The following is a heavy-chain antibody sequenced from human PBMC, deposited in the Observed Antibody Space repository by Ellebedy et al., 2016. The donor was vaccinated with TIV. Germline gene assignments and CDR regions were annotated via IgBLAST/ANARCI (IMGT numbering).Heavy chain of an antibody. D-gene: IGHD3-3*01. CDR1: GGSINGYF. V-gene: IGHV4-59*08. CDR3: ARPHYDTYWFFDL. CDR2: VHYGGST. J-gene: IGHJ2*01. Sequence: MPGGSLRLSCTVSGGSINGYFWSWIRQPPGKGLEWIGYVHYGGSTKYNPSLKSRVTISVDTSKNRFSLKVNSVTAADAAVYYCARPHYDTYWFFDLWGRGTPVAVSS.